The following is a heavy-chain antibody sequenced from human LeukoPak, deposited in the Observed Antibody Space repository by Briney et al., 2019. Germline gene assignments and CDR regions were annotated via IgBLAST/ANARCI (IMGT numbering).Heavy chain of an antibody. V-gene: IGHV3-23*01. CDR3: ARDYFGSGTYYPYQYYGMDV. CDR1: GLNFRAYG. D-gene: IGHD3-10*01. J-gene: IGHJ6*02. CDR2: ISGSCDST. Sequence: GASLRLSCAASGLNFRAYGMSWVRQAPGKGLEWVSTISGSCDSTYHADSVKGRLTISRDNSKNTMSLQMNSLRAEDTAVYFCARDYFGSGTYYPYQYYGMDVWGQGTTVTVSS.